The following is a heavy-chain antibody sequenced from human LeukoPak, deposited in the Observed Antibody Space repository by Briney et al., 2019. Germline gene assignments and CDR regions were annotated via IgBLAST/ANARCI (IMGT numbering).Heavy chain of an antibody. Sequence: SETLSLTCTVSRGSISSSSYYWGWIRQPPGKGLEWIGSIYYSGSTYYNPSLKSRVTISVDTSKNQFSLKLSSVTAADTAVYYCARLSTVTTLHAFDIWGQGTMVTVSS. D-gene: IGHD4-17*01. CDR3: ARLSTVTTLHAFDI. V-gene: IGHV4-39*01. CDR2: IYYSGST. CDR1: RGSISSSSYY. J-gene: IGHJ3*02.